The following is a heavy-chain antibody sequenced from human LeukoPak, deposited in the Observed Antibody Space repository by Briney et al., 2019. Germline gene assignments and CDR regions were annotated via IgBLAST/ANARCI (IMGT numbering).Heavy chain of an antibody. CDR3: ARFEKYYGSNYHYLDY. V-gene: IGHV4-59*01. CDR2: IYYSGST. D-gene: IGHD2-21*01. Sequence: TSETLSLTCTVSGGSISNYYWSWIRRPPGKGLEWIRHIYYSGSTNYNPSLKSRVTISVDMSENQFSLKLTSVTAADTAVYFCARFEKYYGSNYHYLDYWGPGILVTVSS. CDR1: GGSISNYY. J-gene: IGHJ4*02.